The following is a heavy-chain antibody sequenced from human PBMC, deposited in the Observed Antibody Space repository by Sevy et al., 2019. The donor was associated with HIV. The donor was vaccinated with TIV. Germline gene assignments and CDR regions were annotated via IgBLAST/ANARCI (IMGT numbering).Heavy chain of an antibody. CDR3: ARGNSGSYGWFDP. J-gene: IGHJ5*02. D-gene: IGHD1-26*01. V-gene: IGHV4-59*01. CDR1: GGSISNYY. Sequence: SETLSLTCTVSGGSISNYYWNWIRQPPEKGVGWIGYIYYSGGTNYNPSLRSRVTMSADTSKNQFSLKLSFVTAADTAMYYCARGNSGSYGWFDPWGQGTLVTVSS. CDR2: IYYSGGT.